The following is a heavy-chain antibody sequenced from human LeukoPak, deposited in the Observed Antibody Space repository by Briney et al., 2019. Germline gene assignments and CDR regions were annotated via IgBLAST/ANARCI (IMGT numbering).Heavy chain of an antibody. Sequence: GGSLRLSCAASGFTFSSYSMNWVRQAPGKGLEWVSSISSSSSYIYYADSVKGRFTISRDNSKNTLYLQMNSLRAEDTAVYYCARENYDSSGYYYINWFDPWGQGTLVTVPS. D-gene: IGHD3-22*01. CDR2: ISSSSSYI. J-gene: IGHJ5*02. CDR1: GFTFSSYS. CDR3: ARENYDSSGYYYINWFDP. V-gene: IGHV3-21*01.